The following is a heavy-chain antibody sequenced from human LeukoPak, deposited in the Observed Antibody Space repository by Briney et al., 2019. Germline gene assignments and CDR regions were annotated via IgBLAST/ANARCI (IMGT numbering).Heavy chain of an antibody. D-gene: IGHD3-10*01. V-gene: IGHV4-39*07. CDR1: GGSISSSSYY. J-gene: IGHJ6*03. CDR3: ARGSFKYYYGSGSPRSTYYMDV. Sequence: SETLSLTCTVSGGSISSSSYYWGWIRQPPGKGLEWIGEINHSGSTNYNPSLKSRVTISVDTSKNQFSLKLSSVTAADTAVYYCARGSFKYYYGSGSPRSTYYMDVWGKGTTVTVSS. CDR2: INHSGST.